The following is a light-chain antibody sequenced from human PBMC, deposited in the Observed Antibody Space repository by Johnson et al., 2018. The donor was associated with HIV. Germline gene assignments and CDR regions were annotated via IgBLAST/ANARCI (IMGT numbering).Light chain of an antibody. CDR2: ENN. Sequence: QSVLTQPPSVSAAPGQKVTISCSGSSSNIGNNYVSWYQQFPGTAPKLLIYENNKRPSGIPDRFSGSKSGTSATLGITGLQTGDEADCYCGSWDGRLSAGHVFGTGTKVTVL. CDR1: SSNIGNNY. J-gene: IGLJ1*01. CDR3: GSWDGRLSAGHV. V-gene: IGLV1-51*02.